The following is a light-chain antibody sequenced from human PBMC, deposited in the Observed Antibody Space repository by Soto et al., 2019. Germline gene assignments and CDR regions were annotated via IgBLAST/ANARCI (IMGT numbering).Light chain of an antibody. J-gene: IGKJ4*01. Sequence: EIVMTQSPATLSVSPGERATLSCRASQSVNSNLAWYRQKPGQAPRLLISDASTGATGVPARFSGSGSGTEFTLIISSLQSEDSVIYYCQQYNFWPPLTCGGGTKVEIK. CDR2: DAS. CDR1: QSVNSN. V-gene: IGKV3-15*01. CDR3: QQYNFWPPLT.